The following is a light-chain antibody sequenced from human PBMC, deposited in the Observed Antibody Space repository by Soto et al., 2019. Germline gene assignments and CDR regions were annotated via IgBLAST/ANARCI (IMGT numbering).Light chain of an antibody. CDR2: GAS. J-gene: IGKJ4*01. CDR3: QQYGSSPRT. V-gene: IGKV3-20*01. Sequence: EIVLTQSPATLSLSPGERATLSCRARQSISNYLAWYQQKPGQAPRLLIYGASSRATGIPDRFSGSGSGTDFTLTISRLEPEDFVVYFCQQYGSSPRTFGGGTKVDI. CDR1: QSISNY.